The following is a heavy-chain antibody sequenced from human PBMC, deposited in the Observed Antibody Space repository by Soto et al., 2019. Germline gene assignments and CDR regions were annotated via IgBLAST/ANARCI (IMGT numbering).Heavy chain of an antibody. J-gene: IGHJ5*02. V-gene: IGHV1-2*02. CDR3: ARDKGPIPGWFDP. Sequence: ALVKVSCKASGYTFTGYYMHWVRQAPGQGLEWMGWINPNSGGTNYAQKFQGRVTMTRDTSISTAYMELSRLRSDDTAVYYCARDKGPIPGWFDPWGQGTLVTVSS. CDR2: INPNSGGT. CDR1: GYTFTGYY.